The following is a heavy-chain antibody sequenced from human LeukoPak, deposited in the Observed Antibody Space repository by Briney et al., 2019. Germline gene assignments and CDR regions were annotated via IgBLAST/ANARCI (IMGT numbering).Heavy chain of an antibody. CDR3: ARPYYYDSRIDP. V-gene: IGHV4-30-4*01. J-gene: IGHJ5*02. D-gene: IGHD3-22*01. CDR2: MYYSGST. Sequence: SQTLSLTCTVSGGSISSGDYYWSWIRQPPGKGLEWIAYMYYSGSTHYNPSLKSRVTMSADTSKNQLSLKLSSVTAADTAVYYCARPYYYDSRIDPWGQGILVTVSS. CDR1: GGSISSGDYY.